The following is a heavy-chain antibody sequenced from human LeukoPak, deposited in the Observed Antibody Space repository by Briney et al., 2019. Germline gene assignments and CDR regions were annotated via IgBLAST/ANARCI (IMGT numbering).Heavy chain of an antibody. V-gene: IGHV3-21*01. D-gene: IGHD1-1*01. CDR2: ISSSSSYI. J-gene: IGHJ4*02. Sequence: GGSLRLSCAASGFTFSSYSMNWVRQAPGKGLEWVSSISSSSSYIYYADSVKGRFTISRDNSKNTLYLQMNSLRAEDTAVYYCARVGVERHSDYWGQGTLVTVSS. CDR3: ARVGVERHSDY. CDR1: GFTFSSYS.